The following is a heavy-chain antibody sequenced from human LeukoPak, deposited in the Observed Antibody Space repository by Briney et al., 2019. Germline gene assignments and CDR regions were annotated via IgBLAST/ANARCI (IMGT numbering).Heavy chain of an antibody. CDR2: IYYSGGT. V-gene: IGHV4-59*01. J-gene: IGHJ4*02. CDR3: ARLEMPGYSSSWYRD. Sequence: SETLSLTCTVSGGSINSYYWSWLRQPPGKGREWIGYIYYSGGTNYNPSLKSRVTISVDTSKNQFSLKLRSVTAADTAVYYCARLEMPGYSSSWYRDWGQGTLVTVSS. D-gene: IGHD6-13*01. CDR1: GGSINSYY.